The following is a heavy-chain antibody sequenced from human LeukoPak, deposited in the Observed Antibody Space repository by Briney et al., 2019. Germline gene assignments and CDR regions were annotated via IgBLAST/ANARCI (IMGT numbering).Heavy chain of an antibody. CDR2: INHSGST. V-gene: IGHV4-34*01. CDR3: ARVGMATITNWFDP. D-gene: IGHD5-24*01. J-gene: IGHJ5*02. Sequence: PSETLSLTCAVYGGSFSGYYWSWIRQPPGKGLEWIGEINHSGSTNYNPSLKSRVTISVDTSKNQFSLKLSSVTAADTAVYYSARVGMATITNWFDPWGQGTLVTVSS. CDR1: GGSFSGYY.